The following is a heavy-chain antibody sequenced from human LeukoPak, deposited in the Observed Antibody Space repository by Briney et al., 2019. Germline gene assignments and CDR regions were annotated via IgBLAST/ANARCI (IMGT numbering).Heavy chain of an antibody. CDR2: IYTSGST. CDR1: GDSISNYY. D-gene: IGHD3-22*01. CDR3: ARVVQSTDSSGFYLPEYFQH. Sequence: SETLSLTCTVSGDSISNYYWTWIRQPAAKGLEWIGRIYTSGSTNYSPSLKSRVTMSVDTSKNQFSLKLRSVTAADTAVYYCARVVQSTDSSGFYLPEYFQHWGQGTLVTVSS. V-gene: IGHV4-4*07. J-gene: IGHJ1*01.